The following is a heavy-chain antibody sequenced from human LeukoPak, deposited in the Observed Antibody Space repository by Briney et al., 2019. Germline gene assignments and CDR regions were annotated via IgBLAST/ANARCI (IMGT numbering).Heavy chain of an antibody. J-gene: IGHJ4*02. D-gene: IGHD2/OR15-2a*01. CDR3: AKDGTSYYYIYY. V-gene: IGHV3-21*01. CDR2: ISRSSSYI. CDR1: GFTLSSYT. Sequence: GGSLRLSCAASGFTLSSYTMTWVRQAPGKGLEWVSSISRSSSYIYYADSVKGRFTVSRDDSKNTLYLQMNSLRGDDTAVYYCAKDGTSYYYIYYWGQGTLVTVSS.